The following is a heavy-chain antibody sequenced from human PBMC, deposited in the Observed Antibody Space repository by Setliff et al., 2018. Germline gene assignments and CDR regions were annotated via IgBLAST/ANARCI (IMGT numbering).Heavy chain of an antibody. CDR1: GGSFSTYY. CDR2: VYYSGAA. Sequence: SETLSLTCTDSGGSFSTYYWSWIRQAPGKGLEWIGHVYYSGAANYNPSLKSRVTVSVDTSKNQFSLRLISVTAADTAVYYCARGGTFRYFDYWGQGTPVTVSS. J-gene: IGHJ4*02. D-gene: IGHD5-12*01. CDR3: ARGGTFRYFDY. V-gene: IGHV4-59*01.